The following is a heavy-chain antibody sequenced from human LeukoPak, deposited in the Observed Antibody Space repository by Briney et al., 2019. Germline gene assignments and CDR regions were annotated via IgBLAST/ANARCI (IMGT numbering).Heavy chain of an antibody. CDR1: GGSFNGYY. CDR3: ARDDRRYCSGGTCYSRDY. CDR2: LNQSGIT. J-gene: IGHJ4*02. Sequence: KPSETLSLTCAVYGGSFNGYYWSWIRQSPGKGLEWIGELNQSGITNYNPSLKTRVTISVDTSKNQLSLKLRSVTAADTAVYYCARDDRRYCSGGTCYSRDYWGQGTLVTVSS. V-gene: IGHV4-34*01. D-gene: IGHD2-15*01.